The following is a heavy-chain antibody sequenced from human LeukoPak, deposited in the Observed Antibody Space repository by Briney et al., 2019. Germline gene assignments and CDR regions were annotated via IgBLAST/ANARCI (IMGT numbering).Heavy chain of an antibody. Sequence: GGSLRLSCAASGFTFSSYWMNWVRQAPAKGLEWVANIKQDGSEKYYVDSVKGRFTMSRDNAKNSLYLQMNSLRAEDTAIYYCASIGLGSRRDYWGQGTLVTVSS. CDR1: GFTFSSYW. CDR3: ASIGLGSRRDY. CDR2: IKQDGSEK. D-gene: IGHD3/OR15-3a*01. V-gene: IGHV3-7*02. J-gene: IGHJ4*02.